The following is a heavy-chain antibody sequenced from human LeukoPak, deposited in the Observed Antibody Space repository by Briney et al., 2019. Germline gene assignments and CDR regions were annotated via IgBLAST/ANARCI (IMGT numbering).Heavy chain of an antibody. V-gene: IGHV3-30*03. CDR2: ITDDGSNQ. J-gene: IGHJ4*02. CDR1: GFRFSTYG. D-gene: IGHD1-26*01. CDR3: ATKESGTYYN. Sequence: GTSLRLSCAGPGFRFSTYGIHWVRQAPARGLEWVALITDDGSNQYYADSVKGRFTISRDNSKSTMYLQMNGLRGEDTAVYYCATKESGTYYNWGQGTLVTVSS.